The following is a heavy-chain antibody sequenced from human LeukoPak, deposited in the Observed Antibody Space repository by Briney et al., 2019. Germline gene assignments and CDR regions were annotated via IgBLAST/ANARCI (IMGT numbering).Heavy chain of an antibody. CDR2: INHSGST. V-gene: IGHV4-39*07. D-gene: IGHD3-10*01. J-gene: IGHJ6*03. CDR3: ARRGAKNYYYYYMDV. CDR1: GGSISSSSYY. Sequence: SETLSLTCTVSGGSISSSSYYWSWIRQPPGKGLEWIGEINHSGSTNYNPSLKSRVTISVDTSKNQFSLKLSSVTAADTAVYYCARRGAKNYYYYYMDVWGKGTTVTISS.